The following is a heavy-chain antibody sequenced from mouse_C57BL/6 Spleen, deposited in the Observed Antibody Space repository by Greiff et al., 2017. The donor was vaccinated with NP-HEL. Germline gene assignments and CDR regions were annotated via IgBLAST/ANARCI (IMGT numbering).Heavy chain of an antibody. V-gene: IGHV1-61*01. D-gene: IGHD4-1*01. J-gene: IGHJ3*01. Sequence: QVQLQQPGAELVRPGSSVTLSCKASGYTFTSYWMYWVKQTPGQGLEWIGNIYPSDSETHYQQKFKDMATLTVDKSYSTAYMQLSSLTSEDSAVYYCALTGTGAWFAYWGQGTLVTVSA. CDR1: GYTFTSYW. CDR3: ALTGTGAWFAY. CDR2: IYPSDSET.